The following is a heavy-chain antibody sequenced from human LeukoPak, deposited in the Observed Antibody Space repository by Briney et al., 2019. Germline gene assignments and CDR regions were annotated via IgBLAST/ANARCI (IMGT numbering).Heavy chain of an antibody. Sequence: SVKVSCKASGGTFSSYAISWVRQAPGQGLEWMGGIIPIFGTANYAQKFQGRVTITADESTSTAYIELSSLRSEGTAGFYCARGPGSSGWYGAAYYYGMDVWGKGTTVTVSS. V-gene: IGHV1-69*01. CDR1: GGTFSSYA. CDR3: ARGPGSSGWYGAAYYYGMDV. CDR2: IIPIFGTA. D-gene: IGHD6-19*01. J-gene: IGHJ6*04.